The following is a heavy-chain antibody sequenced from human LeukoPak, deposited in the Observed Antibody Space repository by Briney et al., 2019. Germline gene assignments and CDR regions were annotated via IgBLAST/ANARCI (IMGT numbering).Heavy chain of an antibody. CDR1: GFTFSSYS. D-gene: IGHD3-22*01. CDR2: ISSSSSTI. CDR3: AREGYYDSSGYWVYYYYYMDD. Sequence: PGGSLTLSCAAFGFTFSSYSMDWVRQAPGKGLEWVSYISSSSSTIYYADSVKGRFTISRANATTSMYLQMNSLRAEDTAVYYCAREGYYDSSGYWVYYYYYMDDWGKGTTVTVSS. J-gene: IGHJ6*03. V-gene: IGHV3-48*04.